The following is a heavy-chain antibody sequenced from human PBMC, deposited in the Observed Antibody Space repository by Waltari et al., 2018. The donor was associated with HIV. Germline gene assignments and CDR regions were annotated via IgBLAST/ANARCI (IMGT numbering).Heavy chain of an antibody. CDR1: GYTFTSYD. CDR3: ARVYYDSSGYYGAAGY. J-gene: IGHJ4*02. CDR2: MNTNSGNT. V-gene: IGHV1-8*01. D-gene: IGHD3-22*01. Sequence: QVQLVQSGAEVKKPGASVKVSCKASGYTFTSYDLNWVRQSTGQGLEWMGWMNTNSGNTGDEQKVEGRVTMTRNTSISTAFMEVSSLMSEDTAVYYCARVYYDSSGYYGAAGYWGQGTLVTVSS.